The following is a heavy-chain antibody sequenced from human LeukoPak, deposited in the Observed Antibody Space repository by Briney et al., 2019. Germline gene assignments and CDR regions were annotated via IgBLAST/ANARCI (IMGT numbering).Heavy chain of an antibody. CDR2: IYWDDDK. Sequence: ESGPTLVKPTQTLTLTCTFSGFSLSTSGVGVGWIRQPPGKALEWLALIYWDDDKRYSPSLKSRLTITKDTSKNQVVLTMTNMDPVDTATYYCAHQCSSGWYGWFDPWGQGTLVTVSS. V-gene: IGHV2-5*02. CDR3: AHQCSSGWYGWFDP. CDR1: GFSLSTSGVG. J-gene: IGHJ5*02. D-gene: IGHD6-13*01.